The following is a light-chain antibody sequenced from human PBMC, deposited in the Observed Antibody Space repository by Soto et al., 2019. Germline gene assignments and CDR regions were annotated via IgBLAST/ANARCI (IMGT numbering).Light chain of an antibody. V-gene: IGKV1-39*01. J-gene: IGKJ4*01. CDR3: QQTYSTLALT. CDR1: QSIDTF. CDR2: GAS. Sequence: DIQMTQSPFSLAASVGDRVTVSCRSSQSIDTFLNWYRHKPGKAPELLIFGASRLHSGVPSRFSGGGSGTEFTLHISSLQPEDFATYYCQQTYSTLALTFGGGTKVEI.